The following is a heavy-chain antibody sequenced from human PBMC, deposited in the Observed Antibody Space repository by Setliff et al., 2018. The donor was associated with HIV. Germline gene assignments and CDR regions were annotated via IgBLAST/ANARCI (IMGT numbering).Heavy chain of an antibody. V-gene: IGHV3-48*03. Sequence: PGGSLRLSCAASGFTFSNYEMNWVRQAPGKGLEWVSYISSSGTTIYYADSVKGRFTISRDNAKNSLYLQMNSLRAEDTAVYYCARPNYYDSSGYFDYWGQGTLVTVSS. J-gene: IGHJ4*02. CDR2: ISSSGTTI. CDR3: ARPNYYDSSGYFDY. D-gene: IGHD3-22*01. CDR1: GFTFSNYE.